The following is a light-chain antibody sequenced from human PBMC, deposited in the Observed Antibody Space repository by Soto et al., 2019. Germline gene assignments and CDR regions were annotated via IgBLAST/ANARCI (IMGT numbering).Light chain of an antibody. Sequence: QSVLTQPPSASGAPGQRVTISCTGSSSNIGAGYDVHWYQQLPGTAPKLLIYGNSNRPSGAPDRFSGSKSGTSASLAITGLQAEDEADYYCQSYDSSLSGFVVFGGGTQLTVL. J-gene: IGLJ2*01. CDR1: SSNIGAGYD. V-gene: IGLV1-40*01. CDR3: QSYDSSLSGFVV. CDR2: GNS.